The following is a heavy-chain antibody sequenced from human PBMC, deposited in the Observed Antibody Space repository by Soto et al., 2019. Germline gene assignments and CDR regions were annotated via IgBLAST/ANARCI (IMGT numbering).Heavy chain of an antibody. J-gene: IGHJ4*02. CDR2: IYWDDDK. CDR3: AHRVLRTVFGLVTTTAIYFDF. Sequence: QITLNESGPTVLRPTETLTLTCRFSGFSLTTSGVGVGWIRQSPGKAPERLALIYWDDDKRYSASLKSKLTNTKDTSKNQVVLTVSDLDPTDTATYYCAHRVLRTVFGLVTTTAIYFDFWGQGTQVAVSS. D-gene: IGHD3-3*01. V-gene: IGHV2-5*02. CDR1: GFSLTTSGVG.